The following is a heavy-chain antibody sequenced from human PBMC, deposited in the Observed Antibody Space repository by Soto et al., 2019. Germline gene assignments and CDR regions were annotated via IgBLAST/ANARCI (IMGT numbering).Heavy chain of an antibody. Sequence: QLQLQESGPGLVKPSETLSLTCTVSGGSISSSSYYWGWIRQPPGKGLEWIGSIYYSGSTYYNPSLKSRVTISVDASKNQFSLKLSSVTAADTAVYHCARTGDWFDPWGQGTLVTVSS. CDR2: IYYSGST. V-gene: IGHV4-39*01. J-gene: IGHJ5*02. CDR3: ARTGDWFDP. CDR1: GGSISSSSYY. D-gene: IGHD3-10*01.